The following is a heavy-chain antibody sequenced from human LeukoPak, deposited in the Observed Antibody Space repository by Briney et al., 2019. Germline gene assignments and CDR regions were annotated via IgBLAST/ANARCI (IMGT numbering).Heavy chain of an antibody. D-gene: IGHD2-2*01. CDR3: AGSSTSCYLSCYYYGMDV. CDR1: GFTFSSYA. Sequence: GGSLRLSCAASGFTFSSYAMHWVRQAPGKGLEWVAVISYDGSNKYYADSVKGRFTTSRDTSKNTLYLQMNSLRAEDTAVYYCAGSSTSCYLSCYYYGMDVWGQGTTVTVSS. V-gene: IGHV3-30-3*01. J-gene: IGHJ6*02. CDR2: ISYDGSNK.